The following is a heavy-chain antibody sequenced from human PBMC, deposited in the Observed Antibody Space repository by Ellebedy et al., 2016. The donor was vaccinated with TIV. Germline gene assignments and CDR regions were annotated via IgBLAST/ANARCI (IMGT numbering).Heavy chain of an antibody. CDR3: AGPGGGTTIDY. V-gene: IGHV3-74*01. J-gene: IGHJ4*02. CDR1: GFTFSNYW. CDR2: ISPDGTST. Sequence: PGGSLRPSCAASGFTFSNYWMHWVRQDPGKGLVWVSRISPDGTSTTYADSVKGRFTISRDNAKNTLYLQMTSLRADDSAVYFCAGPGGGTTIDYWGQGTLVTVSS. D-gene: IGHD4-17*01.